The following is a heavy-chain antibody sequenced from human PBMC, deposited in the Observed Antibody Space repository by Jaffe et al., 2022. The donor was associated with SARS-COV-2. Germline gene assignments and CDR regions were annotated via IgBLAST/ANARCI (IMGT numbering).Heavy chain of an antibody. Sequence: EVQLVQSGAEVKKPGESLKISCKGYAQTFTTYWIGWVRQMPGKGLEWVGVIYPGDSDTRYSPSFQGQVTISVDKSISTAYLQLNTLKASDSAVYFCVTPSSGTYFAAMAFDLWGQGTMVTVSS. CDR2: IYPGDSDT. CDR3: VTPSSGTYFAAMAFDL. CDR1: AQTFTTYW. D-gene: IGHD1-26*01. V-gene: IGHV5-51*01. J-gene: IGHJ3*01.